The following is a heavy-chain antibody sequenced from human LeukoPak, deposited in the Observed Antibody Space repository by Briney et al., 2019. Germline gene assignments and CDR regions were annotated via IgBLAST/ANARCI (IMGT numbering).Heavy chain of an antibody. V-gene: IGHV1-46*01. CDR1: GYTFTSYY. D-gene: IGHD2-21*02. CDR2: IDPSGGST. J-gene: IGHJ3*02. Sequence: RASVKVSCKASGYTFTSYYMHWVRQAPGQGLEWMGIIDPSGGSTSYAQKFQGRVTMTRDTSTSTVYMELSSLRSDDTAVYYCARYCGGDCYFDAFDIWGQGTMVTVSS. CDR3: ARYCGGDCYFDAFDI.